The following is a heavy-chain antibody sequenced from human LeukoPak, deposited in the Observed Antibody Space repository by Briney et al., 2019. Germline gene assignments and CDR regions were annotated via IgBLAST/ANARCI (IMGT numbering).Heavy chain of an antibody. CDR1: GFTFSSYW. CDR3: ARVGYSSSWYGPAYYMDV. CDR2: IKQDGRQR. V-gene: IGHV3-7*01. J-gene: IGHJ6*03. Sequence: QPGGSLSLSYAASGFTFSSYWMSWVRHAPGKGLEWVANIKQDGRQRYYVDPVKGRFTISRDNAKNSLYLQMNRLRAEDTAVYYCARVGYSSSWYGPAYYMDVWGKGTTVTVSS. D-gene: IGHD6-13*01.